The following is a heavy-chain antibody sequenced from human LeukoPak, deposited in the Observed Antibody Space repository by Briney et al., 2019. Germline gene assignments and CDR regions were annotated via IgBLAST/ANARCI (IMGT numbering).Heavy chain of an antibody. V-gene: IGHV3-21*04. J-gene: IGHJ3*02. D-gene: IGHD2-2*01. CDR2: IGTSGDYI. Sequence: GGSLRLSCTASGFIFSTYNMNWVRQAPGKGLEWVSSIGTSGDYIYYADSVQGRFTISRDDAKNALYLQLNSLRVEDTAVYYCARESIVVVPTTMDDASDIWGQGTMVTVS. CDR3: ARESIVVVPTTMDDASDI. CDR1: GFIFSTYN.